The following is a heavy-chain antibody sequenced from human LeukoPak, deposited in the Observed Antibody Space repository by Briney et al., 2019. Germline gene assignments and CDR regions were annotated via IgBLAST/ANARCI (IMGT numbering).Heavy chain of an antibody. CDR2: IYYSGST. V-gene: IGHV4-39*01. J-gene: IGHJ5*02. Sequence: KPSETLSLTCTVSGGSISSSSYYWGWIRQPPGKGLEWIGSIYYSGSTYYNLSLKSRVTISVDTSKNQFSLKLSSVTAADTAVYYCARTTGNYYDSSKNWFDPWGQGTLVTVSS. D-gene: IGHD3-22*01. CDR1: GGSISSSSYY. CDR3: ARTTGNYYDSSKNWFDP.